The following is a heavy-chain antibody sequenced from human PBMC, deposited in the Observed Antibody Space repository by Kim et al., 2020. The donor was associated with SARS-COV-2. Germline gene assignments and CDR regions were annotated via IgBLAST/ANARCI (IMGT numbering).Heavy chain of an antibody. CDR3: ARTGEPPWEGDHDLGETPEGFDI. D-gene: IGHD7-27*01. V-gene: IGHV4-39*01. J-gene: IGHJ3*02. Sequence: SETLSLTCTVSGGSISSSSYYWGWLRQPPGKGLEWIGSIYYSGSTYYNPSLKSRVTISVDTSKNQFSLKQSSVTAADTAVYYCARTGEPPWEGDHDLGETPEGFDICGQGTMVTVSS. CDR2: IYYSGST. CDR1: GGSISSSSYY.